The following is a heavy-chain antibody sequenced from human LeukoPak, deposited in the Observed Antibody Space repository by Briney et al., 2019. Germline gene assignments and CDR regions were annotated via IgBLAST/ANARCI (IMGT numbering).Heavy chain of an antibody. CDR1: GFTFSSYA. CDR2: ISSSGSTI. CDR3: ARGYSSGWYDYYGMDV. J-gene: IGHJ6*02. D-gene: IGHD6-19*01. Sequence: GGSLRLSCAASGFTFSSYAMHWVRQAPGKGLEWVSYISSSGSTIYYADSVKGRFTISRDNAKNSLYLQMNSLRAEDTAVYYCARGYSSGWYDYYGMDVWGQGTTVTVSS. V-gene: IGHV3-48*04.